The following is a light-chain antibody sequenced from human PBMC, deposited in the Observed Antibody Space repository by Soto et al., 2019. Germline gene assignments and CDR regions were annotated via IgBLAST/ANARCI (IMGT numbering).Light chain of an antibody. CDR2: GAS. J-gene: IGKJ2*01. CDR1: QSVSTRF. Sequence: ESMLTQSPGTLSLSPGERVTLSCRASQSVSTRFLAWYQQKPGQAPRLLIYGASIRATGIPDRFSGSGSGTDFTLTISRLEPEDFAVYYCHQFGSSPPAFTFGQGTKLEI. CDR3: HQFGSSPPAFT. V-gene: IGKV3-20*01.